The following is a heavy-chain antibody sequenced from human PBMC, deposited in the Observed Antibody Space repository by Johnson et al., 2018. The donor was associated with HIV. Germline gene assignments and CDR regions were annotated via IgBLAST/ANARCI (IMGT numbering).Heavy chain of an antibody. CDR2: IKSKTDGGTT. CDR3: AKDSGPIAALGEDAFDI. J-gene: IGHJ3*02. CDR1: GFTFSNAW. V-gene: IGHV3-15*05. D-gene: IGHD6-13*01. Sequence: EVQLVESGGGLVKPGGSLRLSCAASGFTFSNAWMSWVRQAPGKGLEWVGRIKSKTDGGTTDYAAPVKGRLTISRDDSKNTLYLQMNSLIAEATALYYCAKDSGPIAALGEDAFDIWGQGTMVTVSS.